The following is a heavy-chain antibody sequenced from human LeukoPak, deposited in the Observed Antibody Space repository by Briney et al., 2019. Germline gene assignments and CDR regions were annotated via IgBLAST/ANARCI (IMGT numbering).Heavy chain of an antibody. CDR3: TTYGSGRKFDY. CDR1: GFSFSDAW. CDR2: IESKTDGGTT. V-gene: IGHV3-15*04. D-gene: IGHD3-10*01. J-gene: IGHJ4*02. Sequence: PGGSLRLSCAASGFSFSDAWMSWVRQIPGKGLEWVGRIESKTDGGTTDYAAPVKGRFTISRDDSTNTLYLQMDSLKSEDTAVYYCTTYGSGRKFDYWGQGILVTVSS.